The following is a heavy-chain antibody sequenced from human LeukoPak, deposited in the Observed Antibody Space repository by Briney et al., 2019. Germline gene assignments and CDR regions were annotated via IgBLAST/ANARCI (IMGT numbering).Heavy chain of an antibody. CDR2: MWSDGIKK. CDR3: ARDFDTSGHYLFDY. Sequence: GGSRRLSCAASGFTFSYYGFHWVRQAPGKGLEWVAVMWSDGIKKFYADSVKGRFTVSRDNSKNTLYLQMNSLRAEYTAVYYCARDFDTSGHYLFDYWGQGTQITVSS. J-gene: IGHJ4*02. V-gene: IGHV3-33*01. CDR1: GFTFSYYG. D-gene: IGHD3-22*01.